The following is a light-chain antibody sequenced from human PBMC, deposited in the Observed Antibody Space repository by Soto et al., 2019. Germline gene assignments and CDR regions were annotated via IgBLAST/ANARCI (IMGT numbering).Light chain of an antibody. J-gene: IGKJ2*01. CDR2: GTS. CDR1: QSLSSN. Sequence: EIVMTQSPATLSMSPGERATLSCRASQSLSSNLAWYQQKPGQAPRLLIYGTSTRAAGIPARFSGTESGTEFTLTISSLQSEDFAVYYCQHYNNWPPLYTFGQGTKLEI. CDR3: QHYNNWPPLYT. V-gene: IGKV3-15*01.